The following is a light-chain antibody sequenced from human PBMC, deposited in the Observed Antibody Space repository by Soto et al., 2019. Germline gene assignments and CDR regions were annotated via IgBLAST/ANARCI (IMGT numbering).Light chain of an antibody. CDR2: ENK. J-gene: IGLJ2*01. Sequence: NFMLTQPHSVSESPGKTVTISCTRSSGSIANNYVQWYQQRPGSAPTTVIYENKLRPSGGPGRFSRSTDGSSNSASLASSGLHAEDEAEYYCQSFDADFVIFGGGTKLTVL. CDR3: QSFDADFVI. V-gene: IGLV6-57*04. CDR1: SGSIANNY.